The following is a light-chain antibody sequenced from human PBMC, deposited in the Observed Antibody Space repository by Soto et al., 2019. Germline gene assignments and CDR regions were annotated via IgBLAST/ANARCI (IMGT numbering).Light chain of an antibody. CDR1: QDISNY. V-gene: IGKV1-33*01. CDR3: QQYDNLPFT. CDR2: DAS. J-gene: IGKJ3*01. Sequence: DIPMTQSPSSLSASVGDRVTITCQASQDISNYLNWYQQKPGKAPKLLIYDASNLKTGVPSRFSGSGSGTDFTFAISSLQPEDIATYYCQQYDNLPFTFGPATKVDIK.